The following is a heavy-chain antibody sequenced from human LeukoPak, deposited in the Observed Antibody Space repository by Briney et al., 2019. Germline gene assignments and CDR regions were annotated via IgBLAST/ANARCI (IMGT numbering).Heavy chain of an antibody. CDR1: GFTLDDYA. Sequence: GGSLRLSCAAYGFTLDDYAMDWVRHAPGKGLEWVSGISWNSGSIIYADSGKGRFTISRDNANNSLYLQMNSLRADDTAVYYCAELGITMIGGVWGKGTTVTISS. CDR3: AELGITMIGGV. CDR2: ISWNSGSI. J-gene: IGHJ6*04. V-gene: IGHV3-9*01. D-gene: IGHD3-10*02.